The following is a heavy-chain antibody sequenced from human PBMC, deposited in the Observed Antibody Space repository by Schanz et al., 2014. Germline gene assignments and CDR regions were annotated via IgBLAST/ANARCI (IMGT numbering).Heavy chain of an antibody. V-gene: IGHV4-4*08. J-gene: IGHJ4*02. Sequence: QVQLQESGPGLVKPSETLSLMCTVSGGSMDTHYWGWIRQPPGKGLEWIAFIYSSGIANYNPSLGRRSTISVDTSKNQFPRRLPSVTAADTATYYCARRVVPATMGLYFDLWGQGTLVTVSS. CDR2: IYSSGIA. D-gene: IGHD2-21*01. CDR1: GGSMDTHY. CDR3: ARRVVPATMGLYFDL.